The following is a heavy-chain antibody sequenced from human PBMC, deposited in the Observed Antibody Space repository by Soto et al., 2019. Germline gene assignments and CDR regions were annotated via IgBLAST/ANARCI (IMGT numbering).Heavy chain of an antibody. CDR1: GFTFSSYW. D-gene: IGHD3-16*02. Sequence: PGGSLRLSCAASGFTFSSYWMHWVRQAPGKGLVWVSRINSDGSSTSYADSVKGRFTISRDNAKNTLYLQMNSLRAEDTAVYYCESTPFWGGYPLHYYYYYYMDVGGKGTRVTVSS. J-gene: IGHJ6*03. V-gene: IGHV3-74*01. CDR3: ESTPFWGGYPLHYYYYYYMDV. CDR2: INSDGSST.